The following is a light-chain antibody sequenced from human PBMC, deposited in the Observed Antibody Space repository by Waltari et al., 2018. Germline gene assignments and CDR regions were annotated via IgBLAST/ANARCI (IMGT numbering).Light chain of an antibody. CDR1: SSHVGGHYL. Sequence: QSALTQPASVSWSPGQPITISCTGPSSHVGGHYLISWYQQHPGKGPKLLIFDVSNRPSGVSNRFSGSKSGNTASLTISGLQPEDEADYFCSSYTTTSVIFGGGTKLTVL. J-gene: IGLJ2*01. CDR2: DVS. CDR3: SSYTTTSVI. V-gene: IGLV2-14*03.